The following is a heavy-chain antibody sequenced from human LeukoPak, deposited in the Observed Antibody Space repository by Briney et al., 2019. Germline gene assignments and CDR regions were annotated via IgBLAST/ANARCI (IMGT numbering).Heavy chain of an antibody. Sequence: PGGSLRLSCAASGFTFSSYSMNWVRQAPGKGLEWVSSISSSSSYIYYADSVKGRFTISRDNAKNSLYLQMSSLRAEDTAVYYCARDRAYCGGDCSTYTFDYWGQGTLVTVSS. CDR1: GFTFSSYS. CDR2: ISSSSSYI. V-gene: IGHV3-21*01. CDR3: ARDRAYCGGDCSTYTFDY. D-gene: IGHD2-21*02. J-gene: IGHJ4*02.